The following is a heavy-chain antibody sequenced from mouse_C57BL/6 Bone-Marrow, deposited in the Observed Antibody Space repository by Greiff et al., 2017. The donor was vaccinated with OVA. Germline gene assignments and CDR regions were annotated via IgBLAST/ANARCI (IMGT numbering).Heavy chain of an antibody. CDR2: IDPSDSYT. CDR1: GYTFTSYW. CDR3: AREGIWFYFDD. Sequence: VQLQQPGAELVMPGASVKLSCKASGYTFTSYWMHWVKQRPGQGLEWIGEIDPSDSYTNYNQKFKGKSTLTVDKSSSTAYMQLSSLTSEDSAVYYCAREGIWFYFDDWGQGTTLTVSS. J-gene: IGHJ2*01. V-gene: IGHV1-69*01. D-gene: IGHD2-2*01.